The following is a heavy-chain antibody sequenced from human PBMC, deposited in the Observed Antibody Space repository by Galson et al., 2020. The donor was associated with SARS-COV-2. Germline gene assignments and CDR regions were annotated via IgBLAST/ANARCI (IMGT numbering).Heavy chain of an antibody. CDR2: ISYDEST. CDR1: GASVSSGSYY. CDR3: ARAASVGPTRNWFDA. V-gene: IGHV4-61*01. J-gene: IGHJ5*02. D-gene: IGHD1-26*01. Sequence: SETLSLTCIVSGASVSSGSYYWSWIRQPPGKGLEWIGYISYDESTNYNPSLKSRVTISLDTSKNQFSLNLNSVTAADTAVYYCARAASVGPTRNWFDAWGQGTLVTVSS.